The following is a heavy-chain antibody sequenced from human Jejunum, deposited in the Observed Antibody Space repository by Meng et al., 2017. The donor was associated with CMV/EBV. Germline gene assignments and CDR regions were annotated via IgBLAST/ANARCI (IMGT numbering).Heavy chain of an antibody. D-gene: IGHD2-2*01. Sequence: MNGERNDPWKGLEGVGFRRSKQHGGRPEYSASVQGRFIITREDSKSTAELQMSSLETEDTGIYFGSRVSYCVSTSGIDAFDMWGQGTRVTVSS. V-gene: IGHV3-49*02. CDR3: SRVSYCVSTSGIDAFDM. J-gene: IGHJ3*02. CDR2: RRSKQHGGRP.